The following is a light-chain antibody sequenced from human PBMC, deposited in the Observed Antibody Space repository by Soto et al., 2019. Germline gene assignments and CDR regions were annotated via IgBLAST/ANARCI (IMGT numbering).Light chain of an antibody. CDR2: TNN. Sequence: QSVLTQPPSVSGAPGQRVTISCTGSSSNIGAGYDVHWYQQLPGTAPKLLIYTNNNRPSGVPDRFSGSKSGTSVSLAITGLQAEDEADYYCQSYDSSLFWVFGGGTKLTVL. CDR3: QSYDSSLFWV. CDR1: SSNIGAGYD. J-gene: IGLJ3*02. V-gene: IGLV1-40*01.